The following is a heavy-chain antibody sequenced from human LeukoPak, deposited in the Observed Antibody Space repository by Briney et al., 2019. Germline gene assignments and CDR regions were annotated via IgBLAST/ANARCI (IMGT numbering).Heavy chain of an antibody. V-gene: IGHV3-23*01. CDR1: GFTFSSYG. CDR2: ISGSGGST. D-gene: IGHD3-10*01. CDR3: AKFGLAGSGRYHDAFDI. Sequence: GGSLRLSCAASGFTFSSYGMTWVRQAPGKGLEWVSAISGSGGSTYYADSVKGRSTISRDNSKNTLYLQMNSLRAEDTAVYYCAKFGLAGSGRYHDAFDIWGQGTMVTVSS. J-gene: IGHJ3*02.